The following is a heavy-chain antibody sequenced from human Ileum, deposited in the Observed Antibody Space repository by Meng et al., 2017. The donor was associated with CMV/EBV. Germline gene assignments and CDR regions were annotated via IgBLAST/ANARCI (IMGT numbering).Heavy chain of an antibody. CDR3: ARDLTNNWLYY. CDR2: MLFSEIA. Sequence: QREESGPGRGKPWETRSLTCTVAGAPISSGRHYWAWFRQSPGKRLEWIGSMLFSEIADYNPSLKSRVTISLDATQTQFSLRLTSVTAADTAVYFCARDLTNNWLYYWGQGTLVTVSS. J-gene: IGHJ4*02. CDR1: GAPISSGRHY. V-gene: IGHV4-39*07. D-gene: IGHD1-1*01.